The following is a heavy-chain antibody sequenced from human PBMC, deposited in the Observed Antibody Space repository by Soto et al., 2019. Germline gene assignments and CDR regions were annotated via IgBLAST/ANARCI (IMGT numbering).Heavy chain of an antibody. CDR3: AHRPYGDDPIDY. CDR2: IYWDDDK. CDR1: GFSLNTSGVG. D-gene: IGHD4-17*01. Sequence: QITLKESGPTLVKPTQTLTLTCTFSGFSLNTSGVGVGWIRQPPGKALEWLALIYWDDDKRYSPSLKSRLTSTTDTSKNQVVLTMTNMDPVDTGTYYRAHRPYGDDPIDYWGQGTLVTVSS. J-gene: IGHJ4*02. V-gene: IGHV2-5*02.